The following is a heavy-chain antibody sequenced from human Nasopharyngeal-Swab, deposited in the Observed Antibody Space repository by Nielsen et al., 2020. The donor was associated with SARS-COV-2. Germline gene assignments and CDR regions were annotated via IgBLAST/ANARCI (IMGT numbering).Heavy chain of an antibody. D-gene: IGHD3-3*02. CDR2: ISSSSSYI. CDR1: GFTFSSYS. Sequence: GGSLRLSCAASGFTFSSYSMNWVRQAPGKGLEWVSSISSSSSYIYYADSVKGRFTISRDNAKSSLYLQMNSLRPEDTALYYCAKEINNFDYYYYTMDVWGQGTTVTVSS. CDR3: AKEINNFDYYYYTMDV. V-gene: IGHV3-21*04. J-gene: IGHJ6*02.